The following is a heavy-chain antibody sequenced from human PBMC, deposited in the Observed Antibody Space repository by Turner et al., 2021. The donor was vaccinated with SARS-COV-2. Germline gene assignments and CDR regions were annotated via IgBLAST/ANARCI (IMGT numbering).Heavy chain of an antibody. V-gene: IGHV1-2*02. D-gene: IGHD3-22*01. Sequence: QVQLVQSGAEMKKPGASVKGSCKASGYSFTGYYMHWGRQAPGQGLEWMGWINPNSGGTNYAQKFQGRVTMTRDTSISTAYMELSRLRSDDTAVYYCARVPHYYDSSGYYFNFDYWGQGTLVTVSS. CDR1: GYSFTGYY. CDR2: INPNSGGT. J-gene: IGHJ4*02. CDR3: ARVPHYYDSSGYYFNFDY.